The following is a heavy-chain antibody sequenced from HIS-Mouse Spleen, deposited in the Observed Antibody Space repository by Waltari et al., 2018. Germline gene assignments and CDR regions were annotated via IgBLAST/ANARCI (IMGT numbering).Heavy chain of an antibody. D-gene: IGHD4-17*01. V-gene: IGHV3-7*01. Sequence: GGGLVQPGGSLRLSCATSGFTFSSYWMSWVRQAPGKGLEWVANIKQDGSEKYYVDSVKGRFTISRDNAKNSLYLQMNSLRAEDTAVYYCAREPHYGGNSHFDYWGQGTLVTVSS. CDR3: AREPHYGGNSHFDY. CDR2: IKQDGSEK. J-gene: IGHJ4*02. CDR1: GFTFSSYW.